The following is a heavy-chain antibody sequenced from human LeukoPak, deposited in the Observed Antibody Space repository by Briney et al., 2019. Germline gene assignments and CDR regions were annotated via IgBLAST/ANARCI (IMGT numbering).Heavy chain of an antibody. CDR3: PTGRGGRLQLYCYYYMDV. CDR2: IYYSGRT. D-gene: IGHD5-24*01. CDR1: AGSISSHS. V-gene: IGHV4-59*11. Sequence: PSETLSLACTVSAGSISSHSCSWIRPPPGSVMGWIGYIYYSGRTNSNPSLKSRVTISGDNSKNQFSLSLAAVTAPSTAGYYGPTGRGGRLQLYCYYYMDVWGKGTTVTVSS. J-gene: IGHJ6*03.